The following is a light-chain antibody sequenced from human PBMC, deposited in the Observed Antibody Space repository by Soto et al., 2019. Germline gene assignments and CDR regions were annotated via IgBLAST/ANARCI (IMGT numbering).Light chain of an antibody. V-gene: IGLV1-40*01. CDR2: GHN. CDR1: YSNIGAGYE. Sequence: QPVLTQPPSVSGAPGQRVTISCTGSYSNIGAGYEVHWYQQIPGTAPKLLISGHNNRPSGVPDRFLGSKSGTSASLTIIGLQAEDEADYYCQSYDSSLSGSGVFGGGTKLTVL. CDR3: QSYDSSLSGSGV. J-gene: IGLJ3*02.